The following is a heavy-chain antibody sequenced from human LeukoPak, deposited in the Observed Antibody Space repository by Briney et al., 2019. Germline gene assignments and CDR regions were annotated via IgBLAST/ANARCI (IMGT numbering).Heavy chain of an antibody. CDR1: GYTFTNYA. J-gene: IGHJ4*02. V-gene: IGHV1-18*01. Sequence: GASVKVSCKASGYTFTNYAISWVRQAPGQGLEWMGWISTYNGNANSAQKLQGRVTMTTDTSTSTAYMELRSLRSDDTAVYYCATHAVWGSYPYFDYWGQGSLVTVSS. CDR3: ATHAVWGSYPYFDY. CDR2: ISTYNGNA. D-gene: IGHD3-16*02.